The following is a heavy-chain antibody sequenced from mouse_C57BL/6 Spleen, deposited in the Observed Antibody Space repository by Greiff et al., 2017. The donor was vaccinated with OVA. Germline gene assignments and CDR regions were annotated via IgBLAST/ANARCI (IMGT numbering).Heavy chain of an antibody. CDR2: ISSGSSTI. V-gene: IGHV5-17*01. Sequence: EVQGVESGGGLVKPGGSLKLSCAASGFTFSDYGMHWVRQAPEKGLEWVAYISSGSSTIYYADTVKGRFTISRDNAKNTLFLQLTSLRSEDAAMYYCARHICYSYGGFAYWGQGTLVTVSA. J-gene: IGHJ3*01. D-gene: IGHD2-12*01. CDR3: ARHICYSYGGFAY. CDR1: GFTFSDYG.